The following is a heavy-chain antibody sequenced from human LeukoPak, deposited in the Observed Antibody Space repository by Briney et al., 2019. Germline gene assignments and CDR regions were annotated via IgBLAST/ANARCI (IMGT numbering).Heavy chain of an antibody. J-gene: IGHJ4*02. Sequence: PGGSLRLSCAASGFTFSSYAMSWVRQAPGKGLEWVSAISGSGGSTYYADSVKGRLTISRENSKNTLYLQMNSLRAEDTAVYYCAKGAYCGGDCPRGYYFDYWGQGTLVTVSS. CDR1: GFTFSSYA. D-gene: IGHD2-21*02. CDR3: AKGAYCGGDCPRGYYFDY. CDR2: ISGSGGST. V-gene: IGHV3-23*01.